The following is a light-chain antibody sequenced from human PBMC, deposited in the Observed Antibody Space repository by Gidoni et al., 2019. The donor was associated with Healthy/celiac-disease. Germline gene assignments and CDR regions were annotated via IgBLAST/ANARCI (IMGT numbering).Light chain of an antibody. CDR2: AEA. V-gene: IGKV1-39*01. CDR1: QSISSY. J-gene: IGKJ2*01. Sequence: IQMTQSPSSLSASVGDRVTITCRASQSISSYLNWYQQKPGKAPKLLIYAEASLQSGVQSRFCGSGCWTDFTLTISSLQPEDFSTYYCRQSYSTPYTFGQGTKLEIK. CDR3: RQSYSTPYT.